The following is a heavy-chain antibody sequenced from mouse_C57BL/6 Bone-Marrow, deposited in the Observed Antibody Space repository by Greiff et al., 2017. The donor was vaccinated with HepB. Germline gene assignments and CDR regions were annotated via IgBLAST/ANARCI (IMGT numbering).Heavy chain of an antibody. D-gene: IGHD2-2*01. CDR2: INPNNGGT. V-gene: IGHV1-26*01. CDR3: ARGSFYVYDGAWFAY. Sequence: EVQLQQSGPELVKPGASVKISCKASGYTFTDYYMNWVKQSPGKSLEWIGDINPNNGGTSYNQKFKGKATLTVDKSSSPAYMELLSLTSEDSAVYYCARGSFYVYDGAWFAYWGQGTLVTVSA. CDR1: GYTFTDYY. J-gene: IGHJ3*01.